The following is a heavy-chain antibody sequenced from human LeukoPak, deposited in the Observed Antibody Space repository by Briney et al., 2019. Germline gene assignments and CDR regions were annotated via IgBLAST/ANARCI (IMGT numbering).Heavy chain of an antibody. V-gene: IGHV4-59*01. CDR3: AKDGDGRDIAAAAHDAFDI. D-gene: IGHD6-13*01. CDR1: GGSISSYY. J-gene: IGHJ3*02. Sequence: SETLSLTCTVSGGSISSYYWSWIRQPPGKGLEWIGYIYYSGSTNYNPSLKSRVTISVDTSKNQLFLKLSSVTAADTAVYYCAKDGDGRDIAAAAHDAFDIWGQGTMVTVSS. CDR2: IYYSGST.